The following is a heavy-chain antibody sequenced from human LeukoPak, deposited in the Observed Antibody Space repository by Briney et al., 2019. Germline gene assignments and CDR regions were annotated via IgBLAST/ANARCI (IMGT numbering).Heavy chain of an antibody. Sequence: GGSLRLSCAASRFTFSSFSMHWVRQAPGKGLEWVAVISSDGSNKYYADSVKGRFTISRDNSKNTLYLEMNSLRVEDTAVYYCAKPPVSSSWYWFDPWGQGTLVTVSS. D-gene: IGHD6-13*01. CDR1: RFTFSSFS. J-gene: IGHJ5*02. V-gene: IGHV3-30*18. CDR3: AKPPVSSSWYWFDP. CDR2: ISSDGSNK.